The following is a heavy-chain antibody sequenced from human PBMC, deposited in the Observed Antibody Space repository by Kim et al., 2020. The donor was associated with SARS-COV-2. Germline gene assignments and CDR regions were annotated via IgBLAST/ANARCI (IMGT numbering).Heavy chain of an antibody. CDR2: ISYDGSNK. CDR1: GFTFSSYA. CDR3: ARELLIAAAGDPPYYGMEV. V-gene: IGHV3-30*04. D-gene: IGHD6-13*01. Sequence: GGSLRLSCAASGFTFSSYAMHWVRQAPGKGLEWVAVISYDGSNKYYADSVKGRFTISRDNSKNTLYLQMNSLRAEDTAVYYCARELLIAAAGDPPYYGMEVWGQGTTVTVSS. J-gene: IGHJ6*02.